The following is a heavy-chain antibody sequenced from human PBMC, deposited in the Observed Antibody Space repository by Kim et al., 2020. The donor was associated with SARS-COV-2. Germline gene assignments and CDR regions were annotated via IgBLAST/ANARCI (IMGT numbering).Heavy chain of an antibody. V-gene: IGHV3-23*01. D-gene: IGHD3-9*01. J-gene: IGHJ4*02. CDR2: IRTISDST. CDR1: GFTFSSSD. CDR3: AQRGSRYFFDF. Sequence: GGSLRLSCAASGFTFSSSDMNWVRQVPGKGLEWVSGIRTISDSTNYADSVKGRFTIFRDNAQNTLYLQMDSLRADDTAVYYCAQRGSRYFFDFWGQGTLVTVSS.